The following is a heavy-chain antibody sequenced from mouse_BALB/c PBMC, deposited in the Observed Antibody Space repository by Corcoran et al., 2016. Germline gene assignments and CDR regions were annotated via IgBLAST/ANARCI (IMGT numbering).Heavy chain of an antibody. CDR2: IFPGDGST. D-gene: IGHD1-2*01. CDR3: ARRRGSLLRSFAY. Sequence: QDQLQQYGAELVKHRASVKLSCKASGYTFQRYDLNWVRQRPEQGLEWIGWIFPGDGSTKYNEKFKGKATLTTDKSSSTAYMQLSRLTSEDSAVYFCARRRGSLLRSFAYWGQGPLVTVSA. V-gene: IGHV1S56*01. CDR1: GYTFQRYD. J-gene: IGHJ3*01.